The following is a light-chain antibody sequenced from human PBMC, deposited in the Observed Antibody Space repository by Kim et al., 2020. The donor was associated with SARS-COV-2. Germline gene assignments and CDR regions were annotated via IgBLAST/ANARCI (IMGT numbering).Light chain of an antibody. Sequence: PPGERATRSGRASQSVSSNYLAWYPQKPGQAPRLLICGASSRATGIPDRFSGSGSGTDFTLTITRLEPEDFAVYYCQQYSSSPATFGQGTKVDIK. J-gene: IGKJ1*01. CDR1: QSVSSNY. CDR3: QQYSSSPAT. CDR2: GAS. V-gene: IGKV3-20*01.